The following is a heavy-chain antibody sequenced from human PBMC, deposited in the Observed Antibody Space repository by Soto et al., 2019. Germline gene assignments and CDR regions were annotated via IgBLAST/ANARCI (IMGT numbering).Heavy chain of an antibody. CDR3: AAVGTRRRWLGAFDI. Sequence: ASVKVSCKASGFTFTSSAMQWVRQARGQRLEWIGWIVVGSGNTNYAQKFQERVTITRDMSTSTAYMELSSLRSEDTAVYYCAAVGTRRRWLGAFDIWGQGTMVTVSS. J-gene: IGHJ3*02. CDR2: IVVGSGNT. CDR1: GFTFTSSA. D-gene: IGHD6-19*01. V-gene: IGHV1-58*02.